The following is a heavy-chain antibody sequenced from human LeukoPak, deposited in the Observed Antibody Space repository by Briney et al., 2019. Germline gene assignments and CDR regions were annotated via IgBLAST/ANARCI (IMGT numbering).Heavy chain of an antibody. V-gene: IGHV1-2*02. J-gene: IGHJ4*02. Sequence: GASVKVSCKASGYTFTGYYMHWVRQAPGQGLEWMGWINPNSGGTNYAQKFQGRVTMTRDTSISTAYMELRSLRSDDTAVYYCARDTWLGELLFDYWGQGTLVTVSS. CDR1: GYTFTGYY. CDR3: ARDTWLGELLFDY. D-gene: IGHD3-10*01. CDR2: INPNSGGT.